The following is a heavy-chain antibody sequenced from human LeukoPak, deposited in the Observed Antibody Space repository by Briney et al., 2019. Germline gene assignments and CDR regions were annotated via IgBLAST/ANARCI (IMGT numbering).Heavy chain of an antibody. CDR1: GFTFSSYA. Sequence: GGSLRLSCAASGFTFSSYAMSWVRQAPGKGLEWVSAISGSGGSTYYADSVKGRFTISRDNSKNTLYLQMNSLGAEDTAVYYCAKDHNSGSYYEFEEDYWGQGTLVTVSS. D-gene: IGHD1-26*01. CDR2: ISGSGGST. J-gene: IGHJ4*02. CDR3: AKDHNSGSYYEFEEDY. V-gene: IGHV3-23*01.